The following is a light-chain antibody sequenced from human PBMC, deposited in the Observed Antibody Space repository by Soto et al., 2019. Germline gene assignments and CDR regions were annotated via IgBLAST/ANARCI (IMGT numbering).Light chain of an antibody. J-gene: IGKJ2*01. CDR3: QQYNHYST. V-gene: IGKV1-5*01. Sequence: DIQMTQSPSTLSPSVGDRVTITCRASQSISRWVAWYQQKPGKAPKLLIYDASSLESGVPSRFSGSGSGTEFTLTISSLQPDDFATYYCQQYNHYSTFGQGTKLEIK. CDR1: QSISRW. CDR2: DAS.